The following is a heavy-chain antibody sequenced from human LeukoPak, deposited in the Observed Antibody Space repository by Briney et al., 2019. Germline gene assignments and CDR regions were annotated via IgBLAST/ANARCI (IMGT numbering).Heavy chain of an antibody. Sequence: SETLSLTCIVSGGSINRFYWSWIRQPPGKGLEWIGNIYYSGSANYNPSLKSRVTISVDTSKNQFSLNLTSVTAADTAVYYCARAGSWSGYYTFDYWGQGTLVTVSS. CDR3: ARAGSWSGYYTFDY. V-gene: IGHV4-59*01. J-gene: IGHJ4*02. CDR2: IYYSGSA. D-gene: IGHD3-3*01. CDR1: GGSINRFY.